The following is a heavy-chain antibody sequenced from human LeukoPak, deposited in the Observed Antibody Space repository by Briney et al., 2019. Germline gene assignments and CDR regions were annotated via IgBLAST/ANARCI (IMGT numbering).Heavy chain of an antibody. CDR3: AREYYYGSGTPGAFDI. Sequence: ASVTVSCKASGYTFTSYYMHWVRQAPGQGLEWMGIINPSGGSTSYAQKFQGRVTMTRDTSISTAYMELSRLRSYDTAVYYFAREYYYGSGTPGAFDIWGQGTMVTVSS. J-gene: IGHJ3*02. CDR1: GYTFTSYY. V-gene: IGHV1-46*01. D-gene: IGHD3-10*01. CDR2: INPSGGST.